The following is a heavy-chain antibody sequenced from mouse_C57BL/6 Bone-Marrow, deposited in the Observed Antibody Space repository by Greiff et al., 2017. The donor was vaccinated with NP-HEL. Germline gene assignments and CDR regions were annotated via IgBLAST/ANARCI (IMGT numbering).Heavy chain of an antibody. J-gene: IGHJ1*03. V-gene: IGHV1-52*01. D-gene: IGHD2-5*01. Sequence: QVQLQQPGAELVRPGSSVKLSCKASGYTFTSYWMHWVKQRPIQGLEWIGNIDPSDSETHYNQKFKDKATLTVDKSSSTAYMQLSSLTSEDSAVYYCARRVYSNYYWYCDVWGTGTTVTVSS. CDR3: ARRVYSNYYWYCDV. CDR2: IDPSDSET. CDR1: GYTFTSYW.